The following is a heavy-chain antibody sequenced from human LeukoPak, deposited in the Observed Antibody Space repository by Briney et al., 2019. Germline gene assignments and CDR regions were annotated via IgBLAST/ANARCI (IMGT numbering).Heavy chain of an antibody. CDR1: GFTFDDYA. CDR3: AKGGWTPYYYFDY. V-gene: IGHV3-43D*04. Sequence: GGSLRLSCAASGFTFDDYAMHWVRHAPGKGLEWVSLISWDGGSAYYADSVKGRFTISRDNSRNSLYLQMNSLRAEDTALYYCAKGGWTPYYYFDYWGQGTLVTVSS. CDR2: ISWDGGSA. D-gene: IGHD6-19*01. J-gene: IGHJ4*02.